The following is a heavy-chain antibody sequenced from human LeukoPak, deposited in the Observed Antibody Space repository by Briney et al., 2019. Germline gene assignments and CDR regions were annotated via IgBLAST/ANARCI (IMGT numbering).Heavy chain of an antibody. Sequence: ASVKVSCKASGYTFTGYYMHWVRQAPGQGLEWMGWINPNSGGTNYAQKFQGRVTMTRDTSISTAYMELSRLRSDDTAVYYCARDYLSCSSTSCYESWFDPWGQGTLVTVSS. V-gene: IGHV1-2*02. D-gene: IGHD2-2*01. CDR2: INPNSGGT. CDR1: GYTFTGYY. J-gene: IGHJ5*02. CDR3: ARDYLSCSSTSCYESWFDP.